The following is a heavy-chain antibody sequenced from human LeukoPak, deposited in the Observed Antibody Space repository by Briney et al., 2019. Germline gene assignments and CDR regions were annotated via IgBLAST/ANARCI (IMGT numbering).Heavy chain of an antibody. Sequence: ASVKVSCKASGYTFTGYYMHWVRQAPGQGLEWMGRINPNSGGTNYAQKFQGRVTMTRDTSISTAYMELSRLRFDDTAVYYCARVYYDFWSGYSPRYYYYGMDVWGQGTTVTVSS. CDR2: INPNSGGT. CDR3: ARVYYDFWSGYSPRYYYYGMDV. V-gene: IGHV1-2*06. J-gene: IGHJ6*02. CDR1: GYTFTGYY. D-gene: IGHD3-3*01.